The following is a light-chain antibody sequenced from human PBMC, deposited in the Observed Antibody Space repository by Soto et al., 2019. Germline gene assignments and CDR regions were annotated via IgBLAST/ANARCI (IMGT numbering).Light chain of an antibody. CDR3: LQHNSYPRT. CDR2: VAS. V-gene: IGKV1-17*03. CDR1: QDISNH. J-gene: IGKJ1*01. Sequence: DIQMTQSPSAMSASVGDRVTITCRASQDISNHVAWLQQKPGKVPKRLIYVASSLQSGVPSRFSGSGSGTEFTLTISSLQPEDFATYYCLQHNSYPRTFGQGTKVEIK.